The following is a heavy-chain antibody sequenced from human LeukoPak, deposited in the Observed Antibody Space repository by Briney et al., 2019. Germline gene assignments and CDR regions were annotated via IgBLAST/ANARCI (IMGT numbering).Heavy chain of an antibody. CDR1: GYTFTSYG. D-gene: IGHD3-22*01. CDR2: ISAYNGNT. V-gene: IGHV1-18*01. CDR3: ASKSYYYDSNGYYYNNWFDP. J-gene: IGHJ5*02. Sequence: ASVKVSCKASGYTFTSYGISWVRQAPGQGLEWMGWISAYNGNTNYAQKLQGRVTMTTDTSTSTAYMELRSLRSDDTAVYYCASKSYYYDSNGYYYNNWFDPWGQGTLVTVSS.